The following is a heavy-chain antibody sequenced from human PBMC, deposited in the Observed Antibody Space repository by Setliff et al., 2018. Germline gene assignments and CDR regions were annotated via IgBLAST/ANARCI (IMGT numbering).Heavy chain of an antibody. CDR1: GGSISSSNW. D-gene: IGHD3-22*01. V-gene: IGHV4-4*02. J-gene: IGHJ4*02. CDR2: IYYSGNSNYDT. Sequence: SETLSLTCAVSGGSISSSNWWSWVRQPPGKGLEWIGEIYYSGNSNYDTNYNPSLNSRVTISVDTSKNQFSLKLTSVTAADTAVYFCARGPPVLYGSMIEVLTPGSTFDYWGQGTQVTVSS. CDR3: ARGPPVLYGSMIEVLTPGSTFDY.